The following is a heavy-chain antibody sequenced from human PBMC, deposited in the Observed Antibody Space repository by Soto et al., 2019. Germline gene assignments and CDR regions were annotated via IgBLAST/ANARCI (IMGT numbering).Heavy chain of an antibody. CDR3: ARAREASGYDILTGTNWLGP. V-gene: IGHV1-2*04. Sequence: DSVRVSSRASGYSFTSYYMHWVRQAPGQGLEWMGWINPNSGGTNYAQKFQGWVTMTRDTSISTAYMELSRLRSDDTAVYYCARAREASGYDILTGTNWLGPWGEGTLVTVCS. D-gene: IGHD3-9*01. J-gene: IGHJ5*02. CDR1: GYSFTSYY. CDR2: INPNSGGT.